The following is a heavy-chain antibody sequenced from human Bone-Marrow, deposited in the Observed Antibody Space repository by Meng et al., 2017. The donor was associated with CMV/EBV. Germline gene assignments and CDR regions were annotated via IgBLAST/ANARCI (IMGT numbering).Heavy chain of an antibody. Sequence: SETLSLTCAVYGGSFSGYYWSWIRQPPGKGLEWIREINHSGSTNYNPSLKSRVTISVDTSKNQFSLKLSSVTAADTAVHYCARRITMVRGFDRFDYWGQGTLVTVSS. V-gene: IGHV4-34*01. CDR2: INHSGST. CDR1: GGSFSGYY. CDR3: ARRITMVRGFDRFDY. J-gene: IGHJ4*02. D-gene: IGHD3-10*01.